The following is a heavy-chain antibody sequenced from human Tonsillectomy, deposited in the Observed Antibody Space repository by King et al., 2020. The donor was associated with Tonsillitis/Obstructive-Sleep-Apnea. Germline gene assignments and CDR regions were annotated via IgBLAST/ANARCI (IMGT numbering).Heavy chain of an antibody. V-gene: IGHV3-33*01. Sequence: QVQLVESGGGVVQPGRSLRLSCAASGFTFSDYGMHWVRQAPGRGLEWVAFIWFDGSRNYYADSVKGRFTISRDNSKNTFYLQMNSLRAEDKAVYYCARDSLIQFPVLYFHYRGRGTLVTVSS. CDR2: IWFDGSRN. CDR3: ARDSLIQFPVLYFHY. CDR1: GFTFSDYG. J-gene: IGHJ4*02. D-gene: IGHD4-11*01.